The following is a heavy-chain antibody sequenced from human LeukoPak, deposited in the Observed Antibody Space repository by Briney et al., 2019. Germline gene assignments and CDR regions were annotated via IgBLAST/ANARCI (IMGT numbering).Heavy chain of an antibody. CDR3: ARLRRNSDRSGYYYYYDY. J-gene: IGHJ4*02. V-gene: IGHV3-21*01. CDR1: GYTFSSYS. Sequence: PGGSLRLSCAASGYTFSSYSINWVRQAPGKGLEWVSSISVGSNYIYYADSVRGRFSISRDDARNSLYLQTDSLRGDDTAVYYCARLRRNSDRSGYYYYYDYWGQGTLVTVSS. D-gene: IGHD3-22*01. CDR2: ISVGSNYI.